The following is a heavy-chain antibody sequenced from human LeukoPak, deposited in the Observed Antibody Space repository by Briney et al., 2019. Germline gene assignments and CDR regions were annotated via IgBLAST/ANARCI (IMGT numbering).Heavy chain of an antibody. CDR2: IYYSGST. CDR3: ARAGDSSGYSGYYYYYMDV. CDR1: GGSISSHY. D-gene: IGHD3-22*01. J-gene: IGHJ6*03. Sequence: PSETLSLTCTVSGGSISSHYWSWIRQPPGKGLEWIGYIYYSGSTNYNPSLKSRVTISVDTSKNQFSLKLSSVTAADTAVYYCARAGDSSGYSGYYYYYMDVWGKGTTVTVSS. V-gene: IGHV4-59*11.